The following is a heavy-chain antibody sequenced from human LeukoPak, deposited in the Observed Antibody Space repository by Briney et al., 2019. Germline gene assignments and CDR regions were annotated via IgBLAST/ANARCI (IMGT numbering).Heavy chain of an antibody. Sequence: GGSLRLSCAASRFTFSSYSMNWVRQAPGKGLEWVSSISSSSSYIYYADSMKGRFTISRDNAKNTLYLQMNSLRAEDTAVYYCARVHYDSSGYYTNYYYYMDVWGKGTTVTISS. D-gene: IGHD3-22*01. V-gene: IGHV3-21*01. J-gene: IGHJ6*03. CDR1: RFTFSSYS. CDR2: ISSSSSYI. CDR3: ARVHYDSSGYYTNYYYYMDV.